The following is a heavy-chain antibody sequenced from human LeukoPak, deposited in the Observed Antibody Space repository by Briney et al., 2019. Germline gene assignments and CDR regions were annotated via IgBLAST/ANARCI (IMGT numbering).Heavy chain of an antibody. J-gene: IGHJ6*02. CDR3: ARDGGSYYYYGMDV. CDR1: GDTFISHA. D-gene: IGHD3-16*01. CDR2: INIGNGNT. Sequence: ASVKVSCKASGDTFISHAIHWVRQAPGQRLEWMGWINIGNGNTKYSQNFQGRITITRDTSATTAYMDLSSLRSEDTAMYYCARDGGSYYYYGMDVWGQGTTVTVSS. V-gene: IGHV1-3*04.